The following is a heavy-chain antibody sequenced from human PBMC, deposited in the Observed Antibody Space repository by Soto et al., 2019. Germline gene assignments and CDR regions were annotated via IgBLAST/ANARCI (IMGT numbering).Heavy chain of an antibody. J-gene: IGHJ4*02. CDR2: ISGTCTTT. D-gene: IGHD2-8*01. CDR3: VKAVYLLDFDY. Sequence: PGGSLRLSCAASGFTFSSDAMTWVRQAPGKGLEWASTISGTCTTTYYADSVKGRFTISRDNSKNTLYLKMNSLRTEDTAVYYCVKAVYLLDFDYWGQGTLVTVSS. CDR1: GFTFSSDA. V-gene: IGHV3-23*01.